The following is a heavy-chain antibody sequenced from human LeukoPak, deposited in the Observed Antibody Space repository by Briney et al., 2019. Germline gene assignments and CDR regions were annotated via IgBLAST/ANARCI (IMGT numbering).Heavy chain of an antibody. V-gene: IGHV4-59*08. CDR1: GGSINTYY. CDR2: ITYRGRT. J-gene: IGHJ4*02. D-gene: IGHD2-21*01. Sequence: SETLSLTCTVSGGSINTYYWGWIRQPPGKGLEWIGFITYRGRTSYDPSLKSRVTISLRTSMNQFSLNLSSVTAADTAVYYCARYRDCDGDISFDYWGQGTLVTVSS. CDR3: ARYRDCDGDISFDY.